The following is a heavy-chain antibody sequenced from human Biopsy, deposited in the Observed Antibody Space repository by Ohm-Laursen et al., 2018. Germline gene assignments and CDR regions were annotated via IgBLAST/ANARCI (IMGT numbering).Heavy chain of an antibody. V-gene: IGHV1-18*01. CDR1: GYIFTSFG. Sequence: SVKVSCKGSGYIFTSFGVSWVRQAPGHGLEWMGWVSTYNGNTEYEQKFQGRVTMTTDTSANTAYMELRSLRSDDTAVYFCARVREGGLLDYWGQGILVTVSS. J-gene: IGHJ4*02. CDR3: ARVREGGLLDY. CDR2: VSTYNGNT. D-gene: IGHD3-16*01.